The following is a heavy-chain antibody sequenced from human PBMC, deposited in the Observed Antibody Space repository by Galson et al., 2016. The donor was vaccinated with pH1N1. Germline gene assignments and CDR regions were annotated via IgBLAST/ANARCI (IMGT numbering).Heavy chain of an antibody. J-gene: IGHJ4*02. Sequence: CAASGFTFNTYSMNWVRQAPGKGLEWVSSISSSSSYIYYADSVKGRFTISRDNAKNSLYLQMNSLRAEDTAVYYCARDLYDILTGFYNNNCYFDYWGQGTLVTVSS. D-gene: IGHD3-9*01. CDR1: GFTFNTYS. CDR3: ARDLYDILTGFYNNNCYFDY. CDR2: ISSSSSYI. V-gene: IGHV3-21*01.